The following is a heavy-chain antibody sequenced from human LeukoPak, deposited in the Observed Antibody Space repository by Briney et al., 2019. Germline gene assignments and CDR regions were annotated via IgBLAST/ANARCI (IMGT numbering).Heavy chain of an antibody. Sequence: ASVKVSCKASGYTFTGYYMHWVRQAPGQGLEWMGWINPNSGGTNYAQKFQGRVTMTRDTSISTAYMELSRLRSDDTAVYYCARAAVLRRTTTGCWFDPWGQGTLVTVSS. D-gene: IGHD2-8*02. CDR1: GYTFTGYY. V-gene: IGHV1-2*02. J-gene: IGHJ5*02. CDR3: ARAAVLRRTTTGCWFDP. CDR2: INPNSGGT.